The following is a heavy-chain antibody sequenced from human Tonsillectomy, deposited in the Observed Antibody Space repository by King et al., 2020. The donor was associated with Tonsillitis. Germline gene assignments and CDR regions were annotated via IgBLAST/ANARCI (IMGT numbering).Heavy chain of an antibody. Sequence: VQLVESGGGLVQPGGSLKLSCAASGFTFSGSDMHWVRQASGKGLEWVGHIRSKGNNYATAYAASVKGRFTISRDDSKNTAYLRMNSLKTEDTAVYYCTRPGGYYYGMDVWGQGTTVTVSS. CDR2: IRSKGNNYAT. V-gene: IGHV3-73*02. CDR1: GFTFSGSD. J-gene: IGHJ6*02. CDR3: TRPGGYYYGMDV.